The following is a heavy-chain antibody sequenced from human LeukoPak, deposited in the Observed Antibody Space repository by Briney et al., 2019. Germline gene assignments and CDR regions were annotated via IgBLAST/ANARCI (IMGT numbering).Heavy chain of an antibody. CDR1: GYTFTTYY. CDR3: ARGSRPVYNLLTGKRYFDY. D-gene: IGHD3-9*01. J-gene: IGHJ4*02. Sequence: ASVKVSCKASGYTFTTYYVHWVRQAPGQGLEWMGIINPSGGSTTYAQKFRGRLNMTRDMSTSTVYMELSSLRSEDTAVYYCARGSRPVYNLLTGKRYFDYWGQGTLLTVSS. V-gene: IGHV1-46*01. CDR2: INPSGGST.